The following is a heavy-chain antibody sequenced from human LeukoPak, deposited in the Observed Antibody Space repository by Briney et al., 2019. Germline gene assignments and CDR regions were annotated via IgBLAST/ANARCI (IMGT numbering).Heavy chain of an antibody. V-gene: IGHV4-34*01. J-gene: IGHJ4*02. CDR2: INHSGST. CDR1: GGSFSGYY. Sequence: SETLSLTCAVYGGSFSGYYWSWIRQPPGKGLEWLGEINHSGSTNYNPSLKSRVTTSVDTSKNQFSLKLSSVTAADTAVYYCARAPSVLRYCSGGSCFSRGPYYFDYWGQGTLVTVSS. D-gene: IGHD2-15*01. CDR3: ARAPSVLRYCSGGSCFSRGPYYFDY.